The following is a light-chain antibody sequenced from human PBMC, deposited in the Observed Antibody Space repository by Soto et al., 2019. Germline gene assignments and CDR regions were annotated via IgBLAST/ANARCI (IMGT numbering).Light chain of an antibody. J-gene: IGLJ2*01. CDR1: SSDVGAYNY. V-gene: IGLV2-14*01. Sequence: QSALTQPASVSGSPGQSITISCTGTSSDVGAYNYVSWYQQHPGKAPKLMIXXXXXXXXXXXXXXXXSKSGNTASLTISGXXXXXXXXXYCSSYTSSNTLVFGGGTKVTVL. CDR2: XXX. CDR3: SSYTSSNTLV.